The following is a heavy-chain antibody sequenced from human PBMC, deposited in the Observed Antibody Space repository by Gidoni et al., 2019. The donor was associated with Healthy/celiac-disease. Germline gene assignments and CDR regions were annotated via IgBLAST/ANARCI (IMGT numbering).Heavy chain of an antibody. CDR3: ARGFGESSGWNYYVDY. CDR2: INHSGST. Sequence: QVQLQQWGAGLLKPSETLSLTCAVYGGSFSGYYWSWIRQPPGMGLEWIGEINHSGSTNYNPSLKSRVTISVDTSKNQFALKLSSVTAADTDVYYCARGFGESSGWNYYVDYWGQGTLVTVSS. V-gene: IGHV4-34*01. D-gene: IGHD6-19*01. J-gene: IGHJ4*02. CDR1: GGSFSGYY.